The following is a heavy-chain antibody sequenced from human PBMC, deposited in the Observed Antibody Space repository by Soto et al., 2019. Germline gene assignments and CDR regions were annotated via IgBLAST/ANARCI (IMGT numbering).Heavy chain of an antibody. Sequence: EVQLLESGGGLVEPGGSLRVSCVASVFTFTSYVMSWVRQAPGKGLEWVSDISGSGGSTYYGDSVKGRCTIFRDNYKKSLYLQMNSRRAEDTAVYSCANEDVTKESSGYLNSNDAFDILGPGTMDTVAS. CDR3: ANEDVTKESSGYLNSNDAFDI. J-gene: IGHJ3*02. CDR1: VFTFTSYV. V-gene: IGHV3-23*01. D-gene: IGHD3-22*01. CDR2: ISGSGGST.